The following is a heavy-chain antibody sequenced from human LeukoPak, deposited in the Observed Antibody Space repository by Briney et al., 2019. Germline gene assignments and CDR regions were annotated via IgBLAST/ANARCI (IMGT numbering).Heavy chain of an antibody. CDR1: GFTFSSYG. CDR2: ISSDGNTD. CDR3: AKDTTYSSSFLGY. J-gene: IGHJ4*02. V-gene: IGHV3-30*18. Sequence: GGSLRLSCAASGFTFSSYGIHWVRQAPGKGLEWVAVISSDGNTDYFADSVQGRFTISRDNSKNTLYLQMSSLRAEDTAVYYCAKDTTYSSSFLGYWGQGTLVTVSS. D-gene: IGHD6-13*01.